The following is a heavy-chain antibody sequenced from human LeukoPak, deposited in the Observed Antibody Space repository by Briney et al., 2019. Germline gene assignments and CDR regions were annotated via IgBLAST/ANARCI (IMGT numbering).Heavy chain of an antibody. D-gene: IGHD2-15*01. CDR3: ARGHLVVVVAGGSSYFDY. Sequence: PSETLSLTCAVYGGSFSGYYWSWIRQPPGKGLEWIGEINHSGSTNYNPSLKSRVTISVDTSKNQFSLKLSSVTAADTAVYYCARGHLVVVVAGGSSYFDYWGQGTLLTVSS. CDR2: INHSGST. CDR1: GGSFSGYY. V-gene: IGHV4-34*01. J-gene: IGHJ4*02.